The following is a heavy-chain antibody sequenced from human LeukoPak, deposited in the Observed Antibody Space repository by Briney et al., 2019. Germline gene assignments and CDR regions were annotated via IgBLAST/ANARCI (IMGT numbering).Heavy chain of an antibody. D-gene: IGHD3-10*01. J-gene: IGHJ5*02. CDR1: GGTFSSYA. V-gene: IGHV1-69*06. Sequence: GASVKVSCKASGGTFSSYAISWVRQAPGQGLEWMGGIIPIFGTANYAQKFQGRVTITADKSTSTAYMELSSLRSEDTAVYYCARDFDYYGSGSYYTTLTHHNWFDPWGQGTLVTVSS. CDR3: ARDFDYYGSGSYYTTLTHHNWFDP. CDR2: IIPIFGTA.